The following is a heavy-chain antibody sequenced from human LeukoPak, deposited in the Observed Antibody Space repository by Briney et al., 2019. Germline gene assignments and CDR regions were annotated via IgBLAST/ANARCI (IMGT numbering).Heavy chain of an antibody. D-gene: IGHD3-10*01. V-gene: IGHV1-69*13. CDR1: GGTFSSYA. CDR2: IIPIFGTA. CDR3: ARGYYYGSGSYYNSVRWFDP. J-gene: IGHJ5*02. Sequence: ASVKVSCKASGGTFSSYAVSWVRQAPGQGLEWMGGIIPIFGTANYAQKFQGRVTITADESTSTAYMELSSLRSEDTAVYYCARGYYYGSGSYYNSVRWFDPWGQGTLVTVSS.